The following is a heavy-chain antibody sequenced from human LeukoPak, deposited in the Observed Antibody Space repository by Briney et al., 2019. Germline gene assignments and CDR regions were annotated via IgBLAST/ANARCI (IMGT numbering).Heavy chain of an antibody. CDR1: GGSISSYY. D-gene: IGHD3-22*01. CDR3: ARGRRAHYYDSSGYYYPAEYFQH. Sequence: PSETLSLTCTVSGGSISSYYWSWIRQPPGKGLEWIGYIYYSGSTNYNPSPKSRVTISVDTSKNQFSLKLSSVTAADTAVYYCARGRRAHYYDSSGYYYPAEYFQHWGQGTLVTVSS. V-gene: IGHV4-59*01. CDR2: IYYSGST. J-gene: IGHJ1*01.